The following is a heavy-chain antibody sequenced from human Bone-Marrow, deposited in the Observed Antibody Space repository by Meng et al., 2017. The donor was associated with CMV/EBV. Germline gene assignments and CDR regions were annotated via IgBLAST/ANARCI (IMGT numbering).Heavy chain of an antibody. J-gene: IGHJ4*02. Sequence: ASVKVSCKASGGTFSSYAINWVRQATGQGLEWMGWMNPNSGNTGYAQKFQGRVTITRNTSISTAYMELSSLRSEDTAVYYCARGDQLANFDYWGQGTLVTVSS. CDR1: GGTFSSYA. D-gene: IGHD2-2*01. V-gene: IGHV1-8*03. CDR3: ARGDQLANFDY. CDR2: MNPNSGNT.